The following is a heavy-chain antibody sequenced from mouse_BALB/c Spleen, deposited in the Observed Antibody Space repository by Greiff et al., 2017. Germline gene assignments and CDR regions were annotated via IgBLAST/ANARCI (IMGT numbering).Heavy chain of an antibody. V-gene: IGHV5-6-5*01. D-gene: IGHD2-1*01. J-gene: IGHJ3*01. CDR2: ISSGGST. CDR1: GFTFSSYA. Sequence: EVQLVESGGGLVKPGGSLKLSCAASGFTFSSYAMSWVRQTPEKRLEWVASISSGGSTYYPDSVKGRFTISRDNARNILYLQMSSLRSEDTAMYYCARGGNPAYWGQGTLVTVSA. CDR3: ARGGNPAY.